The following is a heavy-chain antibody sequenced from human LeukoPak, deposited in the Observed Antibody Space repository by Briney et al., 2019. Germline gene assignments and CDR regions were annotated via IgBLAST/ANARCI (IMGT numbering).Heavy chain of an antibody. V-gene: IGHV3-23*01. Sequence: GGSLRLSCAASGFTFSSYAMRWVRHAPGKGLEWVSAISGSGGSTYYADSVKGRFTIYRDNSKNTLYLQMNSLRAEDTAVYYCAKGRGLIKCVAFDLWGQGTMVTVSS. CDR2: ISGSGGST. J-gene: IGHJ3*01. CDR3: AKGRGLIKCVAFDL. CDR1: GFTFSSYA.